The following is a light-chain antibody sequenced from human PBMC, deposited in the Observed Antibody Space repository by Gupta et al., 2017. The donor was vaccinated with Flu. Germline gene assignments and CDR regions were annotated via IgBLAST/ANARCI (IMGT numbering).Light chain of an antibody. CDR1: SSNIGAGYD. CDR3: QSYDSSMSGKV. CDR2: GKN. J-gene: IGLJ1*01. V-gene: IGLV1-40*01. Sequence: QSVLTQPPSVSGAPGQRVTISFTGSSSNIGAGYDVHWYQQLPGPAPNLLMYGKNNRHSGVPARFSASKSGTSASVAITGLQAEDEADYYCQSYDSSMSGKVFGTGTKVTVL.